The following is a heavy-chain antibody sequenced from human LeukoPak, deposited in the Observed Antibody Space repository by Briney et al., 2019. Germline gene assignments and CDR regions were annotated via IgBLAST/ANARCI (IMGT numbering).Heavy chain of an antibody. V-gene: IGHV4-34*01. CDR1: GGSFSGYY. Sequence: PSETLSLTCAVYGGSFSGYYWSWIRQPPGKGLEWIGEINHSGSTNYNPSLKSRVTISVDTSKNQFSLKLSSVTDADTAVYYCARVMQQQLGGPYYYYYYYMDVWGKGTTVTVSS. CDR2: INHSGST. J-gene: IGHJ6*03. D-gene: IGHD6-13*01. CDR3: ARVMQQQLGGPYYYYYYYMDV.